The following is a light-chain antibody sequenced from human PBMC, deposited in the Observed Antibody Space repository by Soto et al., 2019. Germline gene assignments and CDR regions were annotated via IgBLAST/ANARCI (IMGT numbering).Light chain of an antibody. CDR1: QSISSW. CDR3: QQYNTYSRT. Sequence: DIQMTQSPSTLSASVGDRVTITCRASQSISSWLAWYRQKPGEAPTLLIYEGSTLEREVPPRFSGSGSGTEFTLTISSLQPDDFATFYCQQYNTYSRTFGQGTKVEVK. J-gene: IGKJ1*01. V-gene: IGKV1-5*03. CDR2: EGS.